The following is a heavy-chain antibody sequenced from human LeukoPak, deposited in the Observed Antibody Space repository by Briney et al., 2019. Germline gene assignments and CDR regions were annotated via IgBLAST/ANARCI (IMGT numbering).Heavy chain of an antibody. V-gene: IGHV1-69*13. CDR1: VGTFSSYA. D-gene: IGHD3-10*01. J-gene: IGHJ4*02. Sequence: SVKVSCKASVGTFSSYAISWVRQAPGQGLEWMGEIIPIFGTANYAQKCQGRVTITADESTSTAYMELSSLRSEDTAVYYCARSASAMVRGVNFDYWGQGTLVTVSS. CDR2: IIPIFGTA. CDR3: ARSASAMVRGVNFDY.